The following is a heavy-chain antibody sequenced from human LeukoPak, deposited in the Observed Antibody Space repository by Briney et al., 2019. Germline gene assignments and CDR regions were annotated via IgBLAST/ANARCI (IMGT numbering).Heavy chain of an antibody. J-gene: IGHJ4*02. CDR1: GGTFSSYA. CDR2: IIPILGIA. V-gene: IGHV1-69*04. D-gene: IGHD4-11*01. CDR3: ARVLDSNYDY. Sequence: SVKVSCKASGGTFSSYAISWVRQAPGQGLEWMGRIIPILGIANNAQKFQGRVTITADKSTSTAYMELSSLRSEDTAVYYCARVLDSNYDYWGQGTLVTVSS.